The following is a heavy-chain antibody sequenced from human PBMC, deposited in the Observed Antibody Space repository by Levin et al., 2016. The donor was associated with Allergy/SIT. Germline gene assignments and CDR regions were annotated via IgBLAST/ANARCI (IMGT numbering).Heavy chain of an antibody. D-gene: IGHD3-10*01. V-gene: IGHV4-59*01. CDR3: ARSRYGSGSYYISPDY. Sequence: WIRQPPGKGLEWIGYIYYSGSTNYNPSLKSRVTISVDTSKNQFSLKLSSVTAADTAVYYCARSRYGSGSYYISPDYWGQGTLVTVSS. CDR2: IYYSGST. J-gene: IGHJ4*02.